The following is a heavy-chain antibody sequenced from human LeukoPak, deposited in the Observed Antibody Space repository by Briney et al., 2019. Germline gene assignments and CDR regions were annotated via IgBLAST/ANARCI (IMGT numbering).Heavy chain of an antibody. J-gene: IGHJ4*02. CDR3: ARPGPLEYSSSFGGSLFDY. V-gene: IGHV3-7*01. D-gene: IGHD6-6*01. CDR2: IKQDGSEK. Sequence: GGSLRLSCAASGFTFSNYWLTWVRQAPGQGLEWVANIKQDGSEKHYVDSVKGRFTISRDNAKNSLYLQMNSLRAEDTAVYYCARPGPLEYSSSFGGSLFDYWGQGTLVTVSS. CDR1: GFTFSNYW.